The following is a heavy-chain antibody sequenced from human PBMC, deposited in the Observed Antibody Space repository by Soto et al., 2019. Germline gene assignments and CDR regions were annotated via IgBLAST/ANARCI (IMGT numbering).Heavy chain of an antibody. CDR1: GFTFSSYG. J-gene: IGHJ6*02. Sequence: GGSLRLSCAASGFTFSSYGMHWVRQAPGKGLEWVAVIWYDGSNKYYADSVKGRFTISRDNSKNTLYLQMNSLRAEDTAVYYCARDALSGYSNAYYGMDVWGQGTTVTVSS. CDR2: IWYDGSNK. V-gene: IGHV3-33*01. CDR3: ARDALSGYSNAYYGMDV. D-gene: IGHD6-13*01.